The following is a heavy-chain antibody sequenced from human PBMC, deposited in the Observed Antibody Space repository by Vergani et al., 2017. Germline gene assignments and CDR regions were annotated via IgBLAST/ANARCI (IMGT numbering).Heavy chain of an antibody. CDR1: GFTFSSYG. V-gene: IGHV3-30*18. Sequence: QVQLVESGGGVVQPGRSLRLSCAASGFTFSSYGMHWVRQAPGKGLEWVAVISYDGSNKYYADSVKGRFTISRDNSKNTLYRQMNSLRAEDTAVYYCAKGGGTVTTLLGAFDIWGQGTMVTVSS. D-gene: IGHD4-17*01. CDR3: AKGGGTVTTLLGAFDI. CDR2: ISYDGSNK. J-gene: IGHJ3*02.